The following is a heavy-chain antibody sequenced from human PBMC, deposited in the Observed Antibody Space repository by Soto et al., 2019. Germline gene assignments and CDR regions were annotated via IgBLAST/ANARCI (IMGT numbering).Heavy chain of an antibody. CDR3: TTDRVISFEYVWVRYPERAIDY. CDR2: IKSKTDGGTT. J-gene: IGHJ4*02. D-gene: IGHD3-16*02. Sequence: GGSLRLSCAASGFTFTNAWMSWVRQAPGKGLEWVGRIKSKTDGGTTDYAAPVKGRFTISRDDSKNTLYLQMNSLKTEDTAVYYCTTDRVISFEYVWVRYPERAIDYWCQGTLVTVSS. V-gene: IGHV3-15*01. CDR1: GFTFTNAW.